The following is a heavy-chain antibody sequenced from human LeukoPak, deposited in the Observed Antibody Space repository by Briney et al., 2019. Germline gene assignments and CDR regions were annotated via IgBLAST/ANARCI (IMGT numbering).Heavy chain of an antibody. CDR3: ARERVTYCSSTSCYEGYYYYMDV. CDR2: IYTSGST. CDR1: GGSISSYY. V-gene: IGHV4-4*07. D-gene: IGHD2-2*01. J-gene: IGHJ6*03. Sequence: SETLSLTCTVSGGSISSYYWSWIRQPAGKGPEWIGRIYTSGSTNYNPSLKSRVTMSVDTSKNQFSLKLSSVTAADTAVYYCARERVTYCSSTSCYEGYYYYMDVWGKGTTVTISS.